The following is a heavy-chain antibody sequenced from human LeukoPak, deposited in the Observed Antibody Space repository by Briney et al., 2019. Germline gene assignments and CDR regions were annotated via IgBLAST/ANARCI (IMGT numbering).Heavy chain of an antibody. Sequence: PSETLSLTCTVSGVSISSSNSYWGWIRQPPGKGLEWIGSIYYSGSTYYNPSLKSRVTISVDTSKKQFSLKVSSVTAADTAVYYCARHPSLQSGYSYYYMDVWGKGTTVTIS. CDR2: IYYSGST. CDR3: ARHPSLQSGYSYYYMDV. J-gene: IGHJ6*03. V-gene: IGHV4-39*01. CDR1: GVSISSSNSY. D-gene: IGHD4-11*01.